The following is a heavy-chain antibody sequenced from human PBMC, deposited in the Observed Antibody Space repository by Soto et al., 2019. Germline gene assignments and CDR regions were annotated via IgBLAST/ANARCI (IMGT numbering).Heavy chain of an antibody. CDR3: ARVAITGTTIDY. CDR1: GGSISSGGYY. D-gene: IGHD1-7*01. CDR2: IYYSGST. V-gene: IGHV4-31*03. J-gene: IGHJ4*02. Sequence: SETLSLTCTVSGGSISSGGYYWSWIRQHPGEGLEWIGYIYYSGSTYYNPSLKSRVTISVDTSKNQFSLKLSSVTAADTAVYYCARVAITGTTIDYWGQGTLVTVSS.